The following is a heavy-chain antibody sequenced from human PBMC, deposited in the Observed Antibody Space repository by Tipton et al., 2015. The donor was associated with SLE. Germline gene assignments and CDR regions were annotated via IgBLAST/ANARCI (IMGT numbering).Heavy chain of an antibody. D-gene: IGHD3-10*01. J-gene: IGHJ6*03. CDR3: ARVGYLGSGKTWDMDV. CDR2: IYHSGGT. CDR1: GGSISDSNW. Sequence: TLSLTCAVSGGSISDSNWWSWVRQPPGKGLEWIGEIYHSGGTNYNPSLKSRVTISVDKSKNHFSLRLTSVTAADTAVYYCARVGYLGSGKTWDMDVWGKGITVTVSS. V-gene: IGHV4-4*02.